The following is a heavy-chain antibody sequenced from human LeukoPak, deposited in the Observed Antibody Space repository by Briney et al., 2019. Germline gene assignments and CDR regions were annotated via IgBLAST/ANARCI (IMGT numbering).Heavy chain of an antibody. CDR3: AKVPYSDYGSGRPPFMDV. CDR2: ISDSGSST. CDR1: GFTFHNYA. D-gene: IGHD3-10*01. Sequence: GGSLRLSCAASGFTFHNYAMSWVRQAPPKALEGASTISDSGSSTYYADYVKGRFTISRDNSKNTLYLQMNSLRVEDTAIHYCAKVPYSDYGSGRPPFMDVWGQGTTVAVSS. J-gene: IGHJ6*02. V-gene: IGHV3-23*01.